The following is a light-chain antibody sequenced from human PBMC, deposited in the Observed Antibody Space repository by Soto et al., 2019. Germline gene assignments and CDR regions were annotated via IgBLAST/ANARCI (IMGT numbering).Light chain of an antibody. J-gene: IGKJ4*01. Sequence: DIQMTQSPSSLSASVGDRVTITCQANQDINIYLNWYQHKPGKAPKLLIYDASKLQTGVPSRFSGSGSGTDFTLSISSLQPEDIGTYYCPSVAFGGGTKVEV. V-gene: IGKV1-33*01. CDR3: PSVA. CDR1: QDINIY. CDR2: DAS.